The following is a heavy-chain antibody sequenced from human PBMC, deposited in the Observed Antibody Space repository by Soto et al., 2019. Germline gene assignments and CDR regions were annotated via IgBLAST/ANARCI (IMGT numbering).Heavy chain of an antibody. CDR3: ARINDAFGGVIADSYYYYGMDV. CDR1: GGAFIIYA. V-gene: IGHV1-69*13. CDR2: IIPIFGTA. D-gene: IGHD3-16*02. Sequence: SVNLSCKAAGGAFIIYAISLVRQAPGQGLEWMGGIIPIFGTANYAQKSQGRVTITADESTSTAYMELSSLRSEDTAVYYCARINDAFGGVIADSYYYYGMDVWGQGTTVTVSS. J-gene: IGHJ6*02.